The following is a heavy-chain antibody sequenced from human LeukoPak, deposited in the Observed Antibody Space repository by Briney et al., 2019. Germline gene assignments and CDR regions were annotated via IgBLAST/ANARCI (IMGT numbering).Heavy chain of an antibody. CDR1: GFTFSSYA. V-gene: IGHV3-21*01. D-gene: IGHD3-3*01. Sequence: GGSLRLSCAASGFTFSSYAMSWVRQAPGKGLEWVSSISSSSSYIYYADSVKGRFTISRDNAKNSLYLQMNSLRAEDTAVYYCASARITIFGVVIIWDAFDIWGQGTMVTVSS. CDR3: ASARITIFGVVIIWDAFDI. CDR2: ISSSSSYI. J-gene: IGHJ3*02.